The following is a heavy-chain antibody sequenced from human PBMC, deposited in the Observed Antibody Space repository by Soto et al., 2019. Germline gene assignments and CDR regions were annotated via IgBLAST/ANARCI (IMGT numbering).Heavy chain of an antibody. Sequence: LKISCKGSGYSFTSYLIDWVRQMPGKGLEWMGRIDPSDSYTNYSPSFQGHVTISADKSISTAYLQWSSLKASDTAMYYCARTSMQSRGYSYGHGGMDVWGQGTTVTVSS. J-gene: IGHJ6*02. V-gene: IGHV5-10-1*01. D-gene: IGHD5-18*01. CDR1: GYSFTSYL. CDR3: ARTSMQSRGYSYGHGGMDV. CDR2: IDPSDSYT.